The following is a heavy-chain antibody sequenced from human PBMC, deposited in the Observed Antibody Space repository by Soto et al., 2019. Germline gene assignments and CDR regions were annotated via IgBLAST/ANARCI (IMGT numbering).Heavy chain of an antibody. Sequence: ESGGGLVQPGGSLRLSCAASGFTFSSYSMNWVRQAPGKGLEWVSYISSSSSTIYYADSVKGRFTISRDNAKNSLYLQMNSLRDEDTAVYYCASRTTVTTSFYYYYYGMDVWGQGTTVTVSS. CDR2: ISSSSSTI. CDR1: GFTFSSYS. CDR3: ASRTTVTTSFYYYYYGMDV. D-gene: IGHD4-4*01. V-gene: IGHV3-48*02. J-gene: IGHJ6*02.